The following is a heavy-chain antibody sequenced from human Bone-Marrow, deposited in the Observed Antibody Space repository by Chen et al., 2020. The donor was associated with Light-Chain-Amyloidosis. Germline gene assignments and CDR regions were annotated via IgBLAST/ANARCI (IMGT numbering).Heavy chain of an antibody. CDR1: GYTFPNYW. CDR2: IYPDDSDA. D-gene: IGHD5-12*01. Sequence: CKGSGYTFPNYWIGWVRQMPGKGLEWMGVIYPDDSDARYSPSFEGQVTISADKSITTAYLQWRGLKASDTAMYYCARRRDGYNFDYWGQGTLVTVSS. CDR3: ARRRDGYNFDY. J-gene: IGHJ4*02. V-gene: IGHV5-51*01.